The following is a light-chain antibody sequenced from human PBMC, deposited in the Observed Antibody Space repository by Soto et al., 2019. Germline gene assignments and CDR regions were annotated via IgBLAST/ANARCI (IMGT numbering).Light chain of an antibody. Sequence: EIVMTQSPATLSVSPGERATLSCRASQSVTSTLAWYQQKPGQTPRLLIYDASTRATGIPARFSGSGSGTEFTLTISSLQSEDFAVYYCQQNNNCPLTFGGGTKVAIK. J-gene: IGKJ4*01. CDR2: DAS. CDR1: QSVTST. V-gene: IGKV3-15*01. CDR3: QQNNNCPLT.